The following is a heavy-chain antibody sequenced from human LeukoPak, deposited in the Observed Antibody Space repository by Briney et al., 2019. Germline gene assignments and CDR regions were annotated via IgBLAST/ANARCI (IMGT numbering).Heavy chain of an antibody. V-gene: IGHV4-39*01. J-gene: IGHJ4*02. CDR2: IYYSGST. Sequence: SETLSLTCTVSGGSISSYYWGWIRQPPGKGLEWIGSIYYSGSTYYNPSLKSRVTISVDTSKNQFSLKLSSVTAADTAVYYCASWYSSGWYFDYWGQGTLVTVSS. D-gene: IGHD6-19*01. CDR1: GGSISSYY. CDR3: ASWYSSGWYFDY.